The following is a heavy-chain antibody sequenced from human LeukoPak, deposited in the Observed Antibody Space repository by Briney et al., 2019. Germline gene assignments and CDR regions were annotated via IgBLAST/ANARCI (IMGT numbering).Heavy chain of an antibody. V-gene: IGHV4-59*08. CDR3: ARLLLSFDV. J-gene: IGHJ3*01. Sequence: SETLSLTCSVSGGSINNFYWSWIRQPPGKGLEWIGCISNSGGTNYNPSLKSRVTISLDTSENRFSLKLTSVTAADTAVYYCARLLLSFDVWGQGSMVTVSS. CDR1: GGSINNFY. CDR2: ISNSGGT.